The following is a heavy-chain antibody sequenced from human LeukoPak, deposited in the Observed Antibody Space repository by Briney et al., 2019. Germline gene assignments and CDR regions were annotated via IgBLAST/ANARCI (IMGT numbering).Heavy chain of an antibody. CDR1: GGSISSSSYY. Sequence: SETLSLTCTVSGGSISSSSYYWGWIRQPPGKGLEWIGTIYYSGSTYYNPSLKSRVTISVDTSKNQFSLKLSSVTAADTAVYYCARQGSGNYLSPVNYWGQGNLVTVSS. CDR2: IYYSGST. V-gene: IGHV4-39*01. D-gene: IGHD1-26*01. CDR3: ARQGSGNYLSPVNY. J-gene: IGHJ4*02.